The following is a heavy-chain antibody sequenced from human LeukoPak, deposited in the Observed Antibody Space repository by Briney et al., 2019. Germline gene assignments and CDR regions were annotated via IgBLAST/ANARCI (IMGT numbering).Heavy chain of an antibody. CDR2: IRYNGNNQ. Sequence: GGSLRLSCAASGFTFNNYGMHWVRQTPGKGLEGVAFIRYNGNNQYYADFVKGRFTISRDNSKNTLYLQMNSLKGDDTAVYYCAKDSAFYYIDVWGKGTTVIISS. CDR1: GFTFNNYG. J-gene: IGHJ6*03. D-gene: IGHD3-10*01. CDR3: AKDSAFYYIDV. V-gene: IGHV3-30*02.